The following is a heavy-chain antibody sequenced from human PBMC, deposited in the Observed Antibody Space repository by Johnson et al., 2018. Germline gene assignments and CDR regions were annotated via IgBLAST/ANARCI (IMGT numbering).Heavy chain of an antibody. J-gene: IGHJ6*02. Sequence: EVQLLESGGGLVKPGGSLRLSCAASGFTFRTYSMNWVRQAPGKGLEWVSSISSSSTYIYYADSVKGRSPISRDNAKNSLYLQMNSLRAEDTDVYYCARDRRAGMDVWGQGTTVTVSS. CDR2: ISSSSTYI. CDR3: ARDRRAGMDV. V-gene: IGHV3-21*01. CDR1: GFTFRTYS.